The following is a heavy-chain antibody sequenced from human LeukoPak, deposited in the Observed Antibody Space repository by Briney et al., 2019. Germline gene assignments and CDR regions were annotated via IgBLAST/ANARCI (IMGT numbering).Heavy chain of an antibody. CDR1: GFTVSSNY. V-gene: IGHV3-53*01. J-gene: IGHJ4*02. CDR3: ARGDSRGYHKYYFDY. CDR2: IYSGGST. Sequence: PGGSLRLSCADSGFTVSSNYMNWVPQAPGKGLEWVSIIYSGGSTYYADSVRGRFTISRDNSKNTLYLQMNSLTAEDTAVYYCARGDSRGYHKYYFDYWGQGTLVTVSS. D-gene: IGHD3-22*01.